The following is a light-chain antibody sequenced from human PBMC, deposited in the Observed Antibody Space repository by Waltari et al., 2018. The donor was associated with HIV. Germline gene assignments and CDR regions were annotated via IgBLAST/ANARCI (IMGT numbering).Light chain of an antibody. CDR1: SSNIGSKY. V-gene: IGLV1-47*01. CDR3: AAWDDSLSVVYV. Sequence: QSVLTQPPSASGTPGQRVTISCSGSSSNIGSKYVYWYQQLPGTAPKLPIDRNNQRPSGVPDRFSGSKSGTSASLAISGLRSEDEADYYCAAWDDSLSVVYVFGTGTKVTVL. CDR2: RNN. J-gene: IGLJ1*01.